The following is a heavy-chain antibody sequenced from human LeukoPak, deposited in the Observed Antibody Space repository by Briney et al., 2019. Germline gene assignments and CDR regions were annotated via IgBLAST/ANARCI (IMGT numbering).Heavy chain of an antibody. Sequence: GGSLRLSCAASGFTFSGSAMHWVRQASGKGLEWVGRIRSKANSYATAHAASVKGRFTISRDDSKNTAYLQMNSLKTEDTAVYYCTRSMVRGVSEFDYWGQGTLVTVSS. D-gene: IGHD3-10*01. J-gene: IGHJ4*02. V-gene: IGHV3-73*01. CDR1: GFTFSGSA. CDR2: IRSKANSYAT. CDR3: TRSMVRGVSEFDY.